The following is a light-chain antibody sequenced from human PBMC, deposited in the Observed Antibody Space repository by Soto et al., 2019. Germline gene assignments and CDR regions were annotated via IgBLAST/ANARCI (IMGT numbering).Light chain of an antibody. J-gene: IGKJ2*01. CDR2: GAS. CDR1: QSVSNS. CDR3: QQYNNWPPFT. V-gene: IGKV3-15*01. Sequence: IVMTQSPATLSVSPREGATLSCRASQSVSNSLAWYQQSPGQAPRLLIYGASIRPTGVPARFSGSGSGTEFTLTISSLQSEDFALYYCQQYNNWPPFTFGQGTKVEIK.